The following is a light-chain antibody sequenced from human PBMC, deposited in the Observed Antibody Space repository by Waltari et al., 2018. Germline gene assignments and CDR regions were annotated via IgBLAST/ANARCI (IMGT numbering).Light chain of an antibody. V-gene: IGLV2-23*02. J-gene: IGLJ2*01. CDR2: EVS. CDR1: ISAVGSYNL. CDR3: CSYAGSSTSVV. Sequence: QSALTQPASVSGSPGQSITISCTGTISAVGSYNLISWYQQHPGKAPKLMIYEVSKRPSGVSNRFSGSKSGNTASLTISGLQAEDEADYYCCSYAGSSTSVVFGGGTKLTVL.